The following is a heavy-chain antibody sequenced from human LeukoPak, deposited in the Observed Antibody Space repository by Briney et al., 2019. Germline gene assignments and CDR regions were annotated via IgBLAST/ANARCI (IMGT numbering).Heavy chain of an antibody. J-gene: IGHJ3*02. Sequence: PGRSLRLSCAAYGFTFSSYGMHWVRQAPGKGWEWVAVIWYDGSNKYYADSVKGRFTISRDNCKNTLYLQMNSLRAEDTAVYYCARDWGYYYDSSGYYYEGAFDIWREGTMVTVSS. V-gene: IGHV3-33*08. CDR2: IWYDGSNK. CDR1: GFTFSSYG. CDR3: ARDWGYYYDSSGYYYEGAFDI. D-gene: IGHD3-22*01.